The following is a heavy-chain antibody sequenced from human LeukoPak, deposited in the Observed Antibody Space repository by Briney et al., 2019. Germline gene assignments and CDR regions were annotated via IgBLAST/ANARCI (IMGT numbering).Heavy chain of an antibody. J-gene: IGHJ2*01. CDR2: ISDSGRT. CDR1: GDSIRTYY. CDR3: ARDHKPRAVAGTGYFDL. V-gene: IGHV4-59*01. D-gene: IGHD6-19*01. Sequence: SETLSLTCTVSGDSIRTYYWSWIRQPPGKGLEWIGYISDSGRTNYNPSLKSRVTISVDTSKNQFSLKLSSVTAADTAVYYCARDHKPRAVAGTGYFDLWGRGTLVTVSS.